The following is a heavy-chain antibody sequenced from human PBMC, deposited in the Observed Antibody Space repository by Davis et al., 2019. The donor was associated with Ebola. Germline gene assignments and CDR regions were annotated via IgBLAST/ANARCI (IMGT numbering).Heavy chain of an antibody. CDR1: GYTFTSYG. CDR3: ARDPRYYYGSGDPYYYYGMDV. D-gene: IGHD3-10*01. Sequence: ASVQVSCKASGYTFTSYGISWVRQAPGQGLEWMGWISAYNGNTNYAQKLQGRVTMTTDTSTSTAYMELRSLRSDDTAVYYCARDPRYYYGSGDPYYYYGMDVWGQGTTVTVSS. V-gene: IGHV1-18*01. J-gene: IGHJ6*02. CDR2: ISAYNGNT.